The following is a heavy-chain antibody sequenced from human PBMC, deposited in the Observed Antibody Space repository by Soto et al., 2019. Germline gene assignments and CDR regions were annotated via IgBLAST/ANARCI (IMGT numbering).Heavy chain of an antibody. CDR2: INAGNGNT. J-gene: IGHJ5*02. Sequence: QVQLVQSGSEVKKPGASVKVSCKASGYTFTSYAMHWVRQAPGQRLEWMGWINAGNGNTKYSQKFQGRVTITRDTSASTAYMELSSLRYEDTAVYYCASNWGSWDWFDPWGKGTLVTVSS. V-gene: IGHV1-3*01. CDR1: GYTFTSYA. D-gene: IGHD7-27*01. CDR3: ASNWGSWDWFDP.